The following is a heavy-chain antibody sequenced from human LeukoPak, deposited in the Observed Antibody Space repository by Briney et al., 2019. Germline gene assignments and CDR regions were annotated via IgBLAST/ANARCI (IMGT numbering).Heavy chain of an antibody. J-gene: IGHJ4*02. V-gene: IGHV3-7*01. Sequence: GGSLRLSCAASGFTFSSYWMSWVRQAPGKGLEWVANIKQDGSEKYYVDSVKGRFTISRDNAKNSLYLQINSLRAEDTAVFYCATGYCTSTTCYRSRFDYWGQGTLVTVSS. CDR3: ATGYCTSTTCYRSRFDY. CDR2: IKQDGSEK. D-gene: IGHD2-2*01. CDR1: GFTFSSYW.